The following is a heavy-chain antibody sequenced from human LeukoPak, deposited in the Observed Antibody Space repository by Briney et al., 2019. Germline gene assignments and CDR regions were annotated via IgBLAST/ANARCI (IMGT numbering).Heavy chain of an antibody. V-gene: IGHV3-21*01. Sequence: PGGSLRLSCAASGFTFTNYAMNWVRQAPGKGLEWVSSISSSSSYIYYADSVKGRFTISRDNAKNSLYLQMNSLRAEDTAVYYCARDRPMYYYDSSGYWDYWGQGTLVTVSS. CDR2: ISSSSSYI. CDR1: GFTFTNYA. CDR3: ARDRPMYYYDSSGYWDY. J-gene: IGHJ4*02. D-gene: IGHD3-22*01.